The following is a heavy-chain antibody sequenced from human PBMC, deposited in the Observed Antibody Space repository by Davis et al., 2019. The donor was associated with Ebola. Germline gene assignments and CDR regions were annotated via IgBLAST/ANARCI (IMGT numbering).Heavy chain of an antibody. CDR2: INPSGGST. J-gene: IGHJ6*03. V-gene: IGHV1-46*01. Sequence: ASVKVSCKASGYTFTGYYMHWVRQAPGQGLEWMGIINPSGGSTSYAQKFQGRVTMTRDTSTSTVSMELSSLRSEDTAVYYCARGGTITIFGVVINPSHLGGGGFMDVWGKGTTVTVSS. D-gene: IGHD3-3*01. CDR1: GYTFTGYY. CDR3: ARGGTITIFGVVINPSHLGGGGFMDV.